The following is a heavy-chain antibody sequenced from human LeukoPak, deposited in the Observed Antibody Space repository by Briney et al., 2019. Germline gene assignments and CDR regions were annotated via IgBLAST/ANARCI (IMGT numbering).Heavy chain of an antibody. CDR1: GFTFSSYS. CDR3: ATEIVVVPAAQPYFDY. D-gene: IGHD2-2*01. CDR2: ISSSSSYI. J-gene: IGHJ4*02. V-gene: IGHV3-21*01. Sequence: GGSLRLSCAASGFTFSSYSMNWVRQAPGKGLEWVSSISSSSSYIYYADSVKGRFTISRDNAKNSLYLQVNSLRAEDTAVYYCATEIVVVPAAQPYFDYWGQGTLVTVSS.